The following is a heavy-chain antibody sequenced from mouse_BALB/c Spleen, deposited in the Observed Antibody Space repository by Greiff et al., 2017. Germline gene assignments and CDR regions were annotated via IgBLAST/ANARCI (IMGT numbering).Heavy chain of an antibody. D-gene: IGHD1-2*01. J-gene: IGHJ4*01. V-gene: IGHV2-9*02. CDR1: GFSLTSYG. Sequence: QVQLQQSGPGLVAPSQSLSITFTVSGFSLTSYGVNWVRPPPGKGLEWLGVIWAGGSTNYNSALMSRLSISKDNSKSQVFLKMNSLQTDDTAMYYCARDYGYGNYYAMDYWGQGTSVTVSS. CDR3: ARDYGYGNYYAMDY. CDR2: IWAGGST.